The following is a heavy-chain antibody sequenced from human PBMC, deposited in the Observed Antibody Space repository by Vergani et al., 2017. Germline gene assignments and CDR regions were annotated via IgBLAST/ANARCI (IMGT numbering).Heavy chain of an antibody. CDR3: ARGLSIDGDYSNLGFDY. V-gene: IGHV1-46*01. Sequence: QVQLVQSGAEVKKPGASVKVSCKASGYTFTSYYMHWVRQAPGHGLEWMGIINPSGGSTSYAQKFQGRVTMTRDTSTSTVYMELSSLRSEDTAVYYCARGLSIDGDYSNLGFDYWGQGTLVTVSS. CDR1: GYTFTSYY. D-gene: IGHD4-11*01. CDR2: INPSGGST. J-gene: IGHJ4*02.